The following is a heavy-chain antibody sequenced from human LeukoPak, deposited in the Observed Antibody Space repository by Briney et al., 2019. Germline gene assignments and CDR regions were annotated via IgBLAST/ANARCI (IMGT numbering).Heavy chain of an antibody. V-gene: IGHV4-34*01. J-gene: IGHJ4*02. D-gene: IGHD3-3*01. CDR2: INHSGST. Sequence: KPSETLSLTCAVYGGSFSGYYWSWIRQPPGKGLEWIGEINHSGSTNYNPSLKSRVTISVDTSKNQFSLKLSSVTAADTAVYYCARGIYDFWSGYFFDYRGQGTLVTVSS. CDR1: GGSFSGYY. CDR3: ARGIYDFWSGYFFDY.